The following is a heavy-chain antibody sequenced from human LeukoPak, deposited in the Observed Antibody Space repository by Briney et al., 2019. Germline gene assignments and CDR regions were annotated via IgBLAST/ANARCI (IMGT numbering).Heavy chain of an antibody. J-gene: IGHJ4*02. CDR2: ISYDGSNK. D-gene: IGHD1-26*01. Sequence: GGSLRLSCAASGFTFSSYGMHWVRQAPGKGLEWVAVISYDGSNKYYADSVKGRFTISRDNSKNTLYLQMNSLRAEDTAVYYCVKGSLSGEHFDYWGQGTLVTVSS. V-gene: IGHV3-30*18. CDR1: GFTFSSYG. CDR3: VKGSLSGEHFDY.